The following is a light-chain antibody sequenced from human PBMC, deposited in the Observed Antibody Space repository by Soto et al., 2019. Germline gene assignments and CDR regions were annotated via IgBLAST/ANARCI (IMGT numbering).Light chain of an antibody. J-gene: IGKJ2*01. CDR3: QQYIDWPLHT. CDR1: QSVDSN. V-gene: IGKV3-15*01. Sequence: EIVMTQSPNTVSVSPGDRATLSCRASQSVDSNLAWYQQRPGQAPRLRISAAATRAPGIPARFIGSGSVTNFTRSISGLQSEDFSVYYCQQYIDWPLHTFGRGTKLEMK. CDR2: AAA.